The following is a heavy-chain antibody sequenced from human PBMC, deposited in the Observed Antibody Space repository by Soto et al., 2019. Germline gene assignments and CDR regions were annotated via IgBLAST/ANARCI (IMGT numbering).Heavy chain of an antibody. CDR2: ITSTSSHV. D-gene: IGHD1-26*01. CDR3: ARGGGNYYASDY. V-gene: IGHV3-21*01. CDR1: GFTFSYS. J-gene: IGHJ4*02. Sequence: EVQLVESGGDLVEPGGSLRLSCAASGFTFSYSMNWVRQAPGKGLEWVSSITSTSSHVYYAASVKGRFTISRDDAKNSLYLQMNNLRAEDTAVYYCARGGGNYYASDYWGQGTLVTVSS.